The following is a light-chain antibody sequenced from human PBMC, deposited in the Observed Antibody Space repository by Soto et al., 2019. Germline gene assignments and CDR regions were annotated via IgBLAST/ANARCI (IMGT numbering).Light chain of an antibody. J-gene: IGKJ5*01. Sequence: EIVMTQSPATLSVSPGARAPLSCRARQSISSNLAWYQQKPGQAPRLLMFRTSSRATGFPARFSGSGSGTEFNLTISSLQSEDFAVYYCQQHGGSPITFGQGTRLENK. V-gene: IGKV3-15*01. CDR3: QQHGGSPIT. CDR2: RTS. CDR1: QSISSN.